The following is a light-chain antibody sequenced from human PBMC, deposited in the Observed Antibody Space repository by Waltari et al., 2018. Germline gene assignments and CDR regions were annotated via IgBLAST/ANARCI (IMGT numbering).Light chain of an antibody. CDR1: QRIGSD. J-gene: IGKJ4*01. V-gene: IGKV3-15*01. CDR2: GAS. Sequence: EIVMTQSPATLSVSPGERATLSCTASQRIGSDLAWYLQTPGQAPRLLIYGASTMATGIPARFSGSGSGTEFTLTISSLQSEDFAVYFCQQYNNWPLTFGGGAQVEI. CDR3: QQYNNWPLT.